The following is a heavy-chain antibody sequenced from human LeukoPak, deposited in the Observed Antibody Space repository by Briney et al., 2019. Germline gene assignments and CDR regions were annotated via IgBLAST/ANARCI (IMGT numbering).Heavy chain of an antibody. CDR1: GYTFTSYG. J-gene: IGHJ4*02. Sequence: ASVKVSCKASGYTFTSYGISWVRQAPGQGLEWMGWISAYNGNTNYAQKLQGRVTMTTDTSTSTAYMELRSLRSDDTAVYYCARERITMVRGVFDYWGQGTLVTVTS. CDR3: ARERITMVRGVFDY. V-gene: IGHV1-18*01. D-gene: IGHD3-10*01. CDR2: ISAYNGNT.